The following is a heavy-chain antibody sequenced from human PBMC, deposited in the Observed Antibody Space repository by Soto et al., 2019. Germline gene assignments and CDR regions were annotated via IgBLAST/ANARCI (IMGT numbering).Heavy chain of an antibody. J-gene: IGHJ4*02. CDR3: ASAVVTAMITPFDY. V-gene: IGHV3-23*01. CDR1: GFTFSNYA. D-gene: IGHD2-21*02. Sequence: GGSLRLSCAASGFTFSNYAMSWVRQAPGKGLEWVSAISGSGANTYYADSVKGRFTISRDNSKNTLYLQMNSLRAEDTAVYYCASAVVTAMITPFDYWGQGTLVTVSS. CDR2: ISGSGANT.